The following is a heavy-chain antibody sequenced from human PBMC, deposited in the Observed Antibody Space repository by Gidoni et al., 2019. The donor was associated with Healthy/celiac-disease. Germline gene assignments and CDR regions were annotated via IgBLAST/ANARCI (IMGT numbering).Heavy chain of an antibody. Sequence: QVQLVQSGAEVKKPGASVKVSCKASGYTFTSNYMHWVRQAPGQGLEWMGIINPSGGSTSYAQKFQGRVTMTRDTSTSTVYMELSSLRSEDTAVYYCAREINPNLADVVVPAASDRPYYYGSGKYNWFDPWGQGTLVTVSS. V-gene: IGHV1-46*03. D-gene: IGHD2-2*01. CDR2: INPSGGST. CDR3: AREINPNLADVVVPAASDRPYYYGSGKYNWFDP. CDR1: GYTFTSNY. J-gene: IGHJ5*02.